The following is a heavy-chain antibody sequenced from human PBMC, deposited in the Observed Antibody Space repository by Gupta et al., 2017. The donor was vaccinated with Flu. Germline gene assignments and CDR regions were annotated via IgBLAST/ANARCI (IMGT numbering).Heavy chain of an antibody. Sequence: MNWVGRAPGKGVEWVEGIGGECETTHDKQSVRGRFNISRDNSRNTLCLQRDSLGADGTALYHGARGAEGVTMIRVSCVDPWGQGTRVTVSS. CDR3: ARGAEGVTMIRVSCVDP. J-gene: IGHJ5*02. D-gene: IGHD3-22*01. CDR2: IGGECETT. V-gene: IGHV3-23*01.